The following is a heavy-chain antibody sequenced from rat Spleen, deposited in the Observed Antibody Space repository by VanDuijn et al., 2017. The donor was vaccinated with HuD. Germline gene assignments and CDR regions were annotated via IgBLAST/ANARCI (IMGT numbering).Heavy chain of an antibody. J-gene: IGHJ3*01. Sequence: EVQVLESGGGLVQPGNSLKLSCATSGFTFSTAWMYWYRQFPEKRLEWVARIKAKSNNYATDYTESVKGRFTISRDDSKSSIYLQMNNLKEEDTAIYYCASDDGSYYHYWGQGTLVTVSS. CDR1: GFTFSTAW. V-gene: IGHV6-6*01. CDR3: ASDDGSYYHY. D-gene: IGHD1-12*02. CDR2: IKAKSNNYAT.